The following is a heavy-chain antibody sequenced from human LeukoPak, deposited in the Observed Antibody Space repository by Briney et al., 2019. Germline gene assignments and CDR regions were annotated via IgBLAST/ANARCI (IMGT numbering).Heavy chain of an antibody. D-gene: IGHD2-15*01. CDR3: ARVLAGYDY. CDR2: INSDGSGT. V-gene: IGHV3-64*02. Sequence: GGSLRLSCAASGFTFSMYSMHWVRQAPGKGLECVSAINSDGSGTYYADSVRGRFTISRDNSKNTLYLQMGSLITEDMAVYYCARVLAGYDYWGQGTLVTVSS. J-gene: IGHJ4*02. CDR1: GFTFSMYS.